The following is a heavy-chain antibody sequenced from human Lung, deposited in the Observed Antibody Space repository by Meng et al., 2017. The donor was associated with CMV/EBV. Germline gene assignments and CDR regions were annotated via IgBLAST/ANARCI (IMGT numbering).Heavy chain of an antibody. D-gene: IGHD3-22*01. CDR1: RFIFSDYY. Sequence: GESLKISCAASRFIFSDYYMTWIRQAPGKGLEWVSYISNSGNTIYYADSVKGRFTISRDNGKNSLFLQMDSLRADDTAVYYCTRVHYYDSGSWIHAFDSWGQGTMVTVSS. V-gene: IGHV3-11*01. J-gene: IGHJ3*01. CDR3: TRVHYYDSGSWIHAFDS. CDR2: ISNSGNTI.